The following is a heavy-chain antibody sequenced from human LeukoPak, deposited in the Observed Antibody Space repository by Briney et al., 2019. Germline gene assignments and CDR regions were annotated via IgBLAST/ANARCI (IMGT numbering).Heavy chain of an antibody. CDR2: IRYDGSNK. D-gene: IGHD3-22*01. Sequence: PGGSLRLSCAASGFTFSSYGMHWVRQAPGKGLEWVAFIRYDGSNKYYADSVKGRFTISRDNSKNTLYLQMNSLRAEDTAVYYRAKSSIVVVPAYYYDSSGYYDYWGQGTLVTVSS. CDR3: AKSSIVVVPAYYYDSSGYYDY. CDR1: GFTFSSYG. J-gene: IGHJ4*02. V-gene: IGHV3-30*02.